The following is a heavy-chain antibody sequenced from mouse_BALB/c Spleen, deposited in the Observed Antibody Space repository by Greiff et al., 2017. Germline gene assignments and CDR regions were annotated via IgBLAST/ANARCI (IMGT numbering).Heavy chain of an antibody. CDR1: GFTFSSFG. V-gene: IGHV5-17*02. Sequence: EVQLVESGGGLVQPGGSRKLSCAASGFTFSSFGMHWVRQAPEKGLEWVAYISSGSSTIYYADTVKGRFTISRDNPKNTLFLQMTSLRSEDTAMYYCARSFYYDYVDYWGQGTTLTVSS. J-gene: IGHJ2*01. D-gene: IGHD2-4*01. CDR3: ARSFYYDYVDY. CDR2: ISSGSSTI.